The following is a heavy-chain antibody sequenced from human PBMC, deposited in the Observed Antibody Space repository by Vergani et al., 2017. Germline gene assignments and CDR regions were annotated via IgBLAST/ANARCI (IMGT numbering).Heavy chain of an antibody. CDR2: IKQDGSEK. CDR1: GFTFDDYA. J-gene: IGHJ4*02. V-gene: IGHV3-7*01. Sequence: EVQLVESGGGLVQPGRSLRLSCAASGFTFDDYAMHWVRQAPGKGLEWVANIKQDGSEKYYVDSVKGRFTISRDNAKNSLYLQMNSLRAEDTAVYYCARGQLNYWGQGTLVTVSS. D-gene: IGHD6-6*01. CDR3: ARGQLNY.